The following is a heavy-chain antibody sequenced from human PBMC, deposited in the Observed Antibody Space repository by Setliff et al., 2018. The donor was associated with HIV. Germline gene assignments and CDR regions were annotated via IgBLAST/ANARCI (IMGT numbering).Heavy chain of an antibody. CDR2: IHTNTGDP. CDR1: GYTFTSYA. CDR3: ATRGEQLYFYGMDV. J-gene: IGHJ6*02. Sequence: WASVKVSCKASGYTFTSYAVNWVRQAPGQGLEWVGWIHTNTGDPTYAQGFTGRFVFSFDTSVSTAYLQISGLKAGDTAVYYCATRGEQLYFYGMDVWGQGTTVTVSS. D-gene: IGHD1-26*01. V-gene: IGHV7-4-1*02.